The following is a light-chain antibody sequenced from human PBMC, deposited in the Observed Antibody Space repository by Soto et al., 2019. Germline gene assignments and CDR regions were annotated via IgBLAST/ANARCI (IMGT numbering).Light chain of an antibody. Sequence: QSALTPPAAVSGSPGQSITISCTGTSSDIGGYNFVSWYQQHPGKDPKLMFYVVTNRSSGVYNRCSRSKSGNTAYLTISGLQDEDEAVHSCSSYTSTNNVLVGEGTKLT. J-gene: IGLJ2*01. CDR1: SSDIGGYNF. CDR3: SSYTSTNNVL. V-gene: IGLV2-14*03. CDR2: VVT.